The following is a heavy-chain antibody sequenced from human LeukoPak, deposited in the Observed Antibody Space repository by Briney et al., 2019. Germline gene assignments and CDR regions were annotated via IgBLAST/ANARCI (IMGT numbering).Heavy chain of an antibody. CDR2: ISRSSSYI. CDR1: GFTFSSYA. J-gene: IGHJ2*01. D-gene: IGHD3-10*01. V-gene: IGHV3-21*01. CDR3: ARENYYDSGSYSYWYFDL. Sequence: GGSLRLSCAASGFTFSSYAMNWVRQAPGKGLEWVSSISRSSSYIYYADSVKGRFTISRDNAKKSLYLQMNSLRAEDTAVYYCARENYYDSGSYSYWYFDLWGRGTLVTVSS.